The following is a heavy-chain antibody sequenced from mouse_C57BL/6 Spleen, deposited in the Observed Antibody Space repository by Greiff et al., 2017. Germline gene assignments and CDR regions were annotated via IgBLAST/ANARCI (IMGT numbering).Heavy chain of an antibody. D-gene: IGHD3-2*02. CDR3: ARGDSSGYGFAY. CDR1: GYTFTSYW. Sequence: QVQLQQPGAELVRPGSSVKLSCKASGYTFTSYWLDWVKQRPGQGLEWIGNIYSSDSETHYNQQFKDKATFTVDKSSSTAYMQLSGLTSEDSAGYYCARGDSSGYGFAYWGQGTLVTVSA. CDR2: IYSSDSET. V-gene: IGHV1-61*01. J-gene: IGHJ3*01.